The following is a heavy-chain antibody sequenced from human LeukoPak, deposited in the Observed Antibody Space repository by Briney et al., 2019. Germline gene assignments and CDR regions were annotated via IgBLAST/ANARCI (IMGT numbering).Heavy chain of an antibody. Sequence: SETLSLTCAVSGGSISRYYWSWIRQPPGKGLEWIGYIYYSGSTSYNPSLKSRVTISLDTSKNQFSLKLTSVTAADTAVYYCARIRGWEGSRYYYYYYMDVWGKGTTVTVSS. V-gene: IGHV4-59*01. CDR3: ARIRGWEGSRYYYYYYMDV. CDR1: GGSISRYY. D-gene: IGHD1-26*01. CDR2: IYYSGST. J-gene: IGHJ6*03.